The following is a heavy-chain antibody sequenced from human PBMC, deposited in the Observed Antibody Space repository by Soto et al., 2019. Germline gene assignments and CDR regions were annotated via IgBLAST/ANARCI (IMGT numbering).Heavy chain of an antibody. CDR2: IKSKTDGGTT. CDR1: GFTFSNAW. Sequence: EVQLVESGGGLVKPGGSLRLSCAASGFTFSNAWMSWVRQAPGKGLEWVGRIKSKTDGGTTDYAAPVKGRFTISRDDSKNMLYLQMNSLKTEDTAVYYCSGRDGYNFDYWGQGTLVTVSS. CDR3: SGRDGYNFDY. J-gene: IGHJ4*02. V-gene: IGHV3-15*01. D-gene: IGHD5-12*01.